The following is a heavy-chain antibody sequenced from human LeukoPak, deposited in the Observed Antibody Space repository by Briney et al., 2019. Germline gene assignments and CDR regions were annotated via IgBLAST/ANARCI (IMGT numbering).Heavy chain of an antibody. CDR3: ARVEWEYTAMVTGPRGMDV. CDR2: INPSGGST. D-gene: IGHD5-18*01. J-gene: IGHJ6*02. Sequence: ASVKVSCKASGYTFTSYYMHRVRQAPGQGLEWMGIINPSGGSTSYAQKFQGRVTMTRDTSTSTVYMELSSLRSEDTAVYYCARVEWEYTAMVTGPRGMDVWGQGTTVTVSS. CDR1: GYTFTSYY. V-gene: IGHV1-46*01.